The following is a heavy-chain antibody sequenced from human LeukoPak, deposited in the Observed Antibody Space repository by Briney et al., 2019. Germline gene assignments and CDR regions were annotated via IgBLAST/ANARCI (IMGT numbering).Heavy chain of an antibody. CDR3: ARPPRYSSSWLDC. V-gene: IGHV3-7*03. CDR1: GFIFSNYW. D-gene: IGHD6-13*01. Sequence: GGSLRLSCAASGFIFSNYWMSWVRQAPGKGLEWVANIKQDGSEKYYVDSVKGRFTISRDDGKNSLYLQMNSLRAEDTAVYYCARPPRYSSSWLDCWGQGALVTVSS. J-gene: IGHJ4*02. CDR2: IKQDGSEK.